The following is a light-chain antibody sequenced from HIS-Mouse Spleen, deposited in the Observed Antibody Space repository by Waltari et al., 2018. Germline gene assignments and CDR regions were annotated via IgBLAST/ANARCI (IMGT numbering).Light chain of an antibody. J-gene: IGKJ2*01. CDR3: QQYNNWPPYT. CDR1: QSVSSN. CDR2: GAS. V-gene: IGKV3-15*01. Sequence: EIVMTQSPATLSVSPGERATLPCRASQSVSSNFAWYQQKPGQAPRLLIYGASTRATGIPARFSGSGSGTEFTLTISSLQSEDFAVYYCQQYNNWPPYTFGQGTKLEIK.